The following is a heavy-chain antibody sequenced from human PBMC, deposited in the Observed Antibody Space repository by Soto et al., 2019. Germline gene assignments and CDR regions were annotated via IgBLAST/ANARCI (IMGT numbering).Heavy chain of an antibody. J-gene: IGHJ4*02. D-gene: IGHD2-15*01. CDR1: GDSISGYY. V-gene: IGHV4-59*01. CDR3: AKYRRTDAEGYTFDY. Sequence: SETLSLTCTVSGDSISGYYWSWIRQPPGKGLQWIGYIHYTGNINYNPSLKGRVTMSVDTSKNQFSLQVSSVTAADTAVYFCAKYRRTDAEGYTFDYWGQGALVTVSS. CDR2: IHYTGNI.